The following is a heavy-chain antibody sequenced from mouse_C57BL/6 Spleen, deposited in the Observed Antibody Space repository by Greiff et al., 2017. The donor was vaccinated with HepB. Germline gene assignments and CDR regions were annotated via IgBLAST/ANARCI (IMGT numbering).Heavy chain of an antibody. CDR1: GFTFTDYY. D-gene: IGHD1-1*01. J-gene: IGHJ1*03. V-gene: IGHV7-3*01. Sequence: EVQRVESGGGLVQPGGSLSLSCAASGFTFTDYYMSWVRQPPGKALEWLGFIRNKANGYTTEYSASVKGRFTISRDNSQSILYLQMNALRAEDSATYYSARSYGSSFYWYFDVWGTGTTVTVSS. CDR3: ARSYGSSFYWYFDV. CDR2: IRNKANGYTT.